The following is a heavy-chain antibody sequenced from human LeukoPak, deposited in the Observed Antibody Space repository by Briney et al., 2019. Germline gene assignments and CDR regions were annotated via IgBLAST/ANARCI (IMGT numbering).Heavy chain of an antibody. J-gene: IGHJ6*02. Sequence: GASVKISCKASGYTFTSYGISWVRQAPGQGLEWMGWISAYNGNTNYAQKLQGRVTMTTDTSTSTAYMELRSLRSDDTAVYYCAKDIKAAAGSPMDVWGQGTTVTVSS. D-gene: IGHD6-13*01. V-gene: IGHV1-18*01. CDR3: AKDIKAAAGSPMDV. CDR1: GYTFTSYG. CDR2: ISAYNGNT.